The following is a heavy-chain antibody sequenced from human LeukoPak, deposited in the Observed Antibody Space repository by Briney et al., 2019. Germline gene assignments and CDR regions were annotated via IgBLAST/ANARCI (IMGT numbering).Heavy chain of an antibody. D-gene: IGHD3-10*01. V-gene: IGHV3-23*01. CDR1: GFTFSFYA. Sequence: GGSPRLSCVASGFTFSFYAMSWVRQAPGKGLEWVSTISGSGDDTYYADSVKGRFTISRDNSKNTLYLQMNSLRAEDTAVYNCAKGDFYGSGRDYYYYMDVWGKGTTVTISS. J-gene: IGHJ6*03. CDR2: ISGSGDDT. CDR3: AKGDFYGSGRDYYYYMDV.